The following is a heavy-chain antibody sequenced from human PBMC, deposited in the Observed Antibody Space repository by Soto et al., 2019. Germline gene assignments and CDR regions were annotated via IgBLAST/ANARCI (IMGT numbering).Heavy chain of an antibody. CDR3: AADPALDAFDI. CDR2: MNPNSGNT. J-gene: IGHJ3*02. V-gene: IGHV1-8*01. Sequence: ASVKVSCKASGYTFTSYDSNWVRQATGQGLEWMGWMNPNSGNTSYAQKFQGRVTITRDTSTSTAYMELSSLRSEDTAVYYCAADPALDAFDIWGQGTMVTVSS. CDR1: GYTFTSYD.